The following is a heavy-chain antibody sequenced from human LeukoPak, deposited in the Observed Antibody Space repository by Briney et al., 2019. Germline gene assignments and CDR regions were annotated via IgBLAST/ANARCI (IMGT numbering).Heavy chain of an antibody. V-gene: IGHV1-18*01. D-gene: IGHD6-13*01. Sequence: ASVKVSCKASGYTFTSYGISWVRQAPGQGLEWMGWISADNGNTKSAQKLQGRVTMTTDTSTSTAYMELRSLRSDDTAVYYCARDVIVATGTGGFDYWGQGTLVTVSS. CDR2: ISADNGNT. CDR1: GYTFTSYG. J-gene: IGHJ4*02. CDR3: ARDVIVATGTGGFDY.